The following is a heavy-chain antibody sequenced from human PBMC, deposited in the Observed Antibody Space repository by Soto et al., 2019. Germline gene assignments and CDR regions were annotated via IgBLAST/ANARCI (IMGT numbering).Heavy chain of an antibody. CDR1: GFTFSSYW. V-gene: IGHV3-74*01. J-gene: IGHJ6*03. D-gene: IGHD3-3*01. CDR2: INSDGSST. CDR3: ARGALRFPLYYYMDV. Sequence: PGGSLRLSCAASGFTFSSYWMHWVRQAPGKGLVWVSRINSDGSSTSYADSVRGRFTISRDNAKNTLYLQMNSLRAEDTAVYYCARGALRFPLYYYMDVWGKGTTVTVS.